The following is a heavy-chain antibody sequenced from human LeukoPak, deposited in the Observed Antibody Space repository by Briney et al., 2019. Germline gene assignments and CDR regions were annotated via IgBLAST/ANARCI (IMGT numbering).Heavy chain of an antibody. J-gene: IGHJ4*02. CDR1: GLTFSSYG. CDR3: AKHRYYGSGSYPFDY. V-gene: IGHV3-30*18. Sequence: GGSLRLSCAASGLTFSSYGMHWVRQAPGKGLEWVAVISYDGSNKYYADSVKGRFTISRDNSKNTLYLQMNSLRAEDTAVYYCAKHRYYGSGSYPFDYWGQGTLVTVSS. CDR2: ISYDGSNK. D-gene: IGHD3-10*01.